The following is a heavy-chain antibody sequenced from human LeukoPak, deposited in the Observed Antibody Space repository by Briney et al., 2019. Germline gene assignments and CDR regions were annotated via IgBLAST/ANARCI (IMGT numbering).Heavy chain of an antibody. J-gene: IGHJ4*02. V-gene: IGHV3-53*01. CDR3: AIERQFSSGWYYFDY. CDR2: IDSGGKT. D-gene: IGHD6-19*01. Sequence: PGGSLRLSCAASGFIVNTNYMSWVRQVPGKGLEWVSVIDSGGKTYYADSAKGRFTISRDNSKTTVILQMNSLRAEDTAVYYCAIERQFSSGWYYFDYWGQGILVTVSS. CDR1: GFIVNTNY.